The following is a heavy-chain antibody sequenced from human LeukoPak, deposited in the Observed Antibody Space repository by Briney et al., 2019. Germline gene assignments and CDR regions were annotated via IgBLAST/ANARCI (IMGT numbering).Heavy chain of an antibody. CDR1: GFTFSNYA. J-gene: IGHJ5*02. V-gene: IGHV3-23*01. D-gene: IGHD4-17*01. CDR3: ARDSLTTVTTWDWFDP. CDR2: ISGSGGST. Sequence: GGSLRLSRAASGFTFSNYAMSWVRQAPGKGLEWVSAISGSGGSTYYPDSVKGRFTISRDNSKNTLYLQMNSLRAEDTAVYYCARDSLTTVTTWDWFDPWGQGTLVTVSS.